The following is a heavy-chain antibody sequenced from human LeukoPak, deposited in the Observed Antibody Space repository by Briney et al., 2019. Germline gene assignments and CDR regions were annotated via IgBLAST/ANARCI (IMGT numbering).Heavy chain of an antibody. CDR1: GGSISSSSYY. CDR2: IYYSGST. Sequence: PSETLSLTCTVSGGSISSSSYYWGWIRQPPGKGLEWIGSIYYSGSTYYNPSLKSRVTISVDTSKNQFSLKLSSVTAADTAVYYCAGASSGNSDYFDYWGQGTLVTVSS. CDR3: AGASSGNSDYFDY. J-gene: IGHJ4*02. V-gene: IGHV4-39*01. D-gene: IGHD4-23*01.